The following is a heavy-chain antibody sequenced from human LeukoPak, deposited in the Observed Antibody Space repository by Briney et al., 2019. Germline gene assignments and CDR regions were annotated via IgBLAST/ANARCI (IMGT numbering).Heavy chain of an antibody. Sequence: ASVKVSCKASGYTFTDYGFSWVRHATGQGLEWMGWISAYNGNTNYAQNLQGRVTMTTDTSTSTAYMELRSLRSDDTAVYYCARDGYSSSWYLDYWGQGTLVTVSS. CDR2: ISAYNGNT. J-gene: IGHJ4*02. V-gene: IGHV1-18*01. CDR1: GYTFTDYG. CDR3: ARDGYSSSWYLDY. D-gene: IGHD6-13*01.